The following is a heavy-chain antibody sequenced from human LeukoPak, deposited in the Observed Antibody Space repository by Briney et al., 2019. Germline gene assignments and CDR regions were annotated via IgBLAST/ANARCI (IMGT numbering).Heavy chain of an antibody. Sequence: GGSLRLSCAASGFAFSNAWVSWVRQAPGKGLEWVGRIKSKTDGGTTDYGAPVKGRFTISRDDSKNTLYLQMNSLETEDTAVYYCTTDYRWLRHYWGQGTLVTVSS. V-gene: IGHV3-15*01. CDR3: TTDYRWLRHY. CDR2: IKSKTDGGTT. D-gene: IGHD5-12*01. J-gene: IGHJ4*02. CDR1: GFAFSNAW.